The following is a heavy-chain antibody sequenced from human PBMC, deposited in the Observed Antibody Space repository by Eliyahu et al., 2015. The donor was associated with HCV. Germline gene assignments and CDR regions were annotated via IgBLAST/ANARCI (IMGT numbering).Heavy chain of an antibody. J-gene: IGHJ6*03. Sequence: QVTLKESGPVLVKPPETLTLTCTXSGFSLNNRLGVSWXRQPPGKALEWXXHIFANDAKSYSTSLKSRLTISKDTSRSQVVLTLTNVEPADTGTYFCARVSTELLLWDWWYYLDVWGKGTTVTVSS. CDR3: ARVSTELLLWDWWYYLDV. V-gene: IGHV2-26*01. CDR1: GFSLNNRLG. D-gene: IGHD1-26*01. CDR2: IFANDAK.